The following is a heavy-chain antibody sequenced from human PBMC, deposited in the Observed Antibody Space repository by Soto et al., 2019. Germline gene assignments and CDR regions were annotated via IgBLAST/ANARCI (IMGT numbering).Heavy chain of an antibody. Sequence: PGGSLSLSCVASGFTFSTYDMNWVRQAPGKGLAWVSSIKRASIYLYCADSVRGRFNIPSSNAKNSLYLQMDSLRVEDTAAYYGARRSVTTYHYFDYWGQGTLVTVSS. CDR3: ARRSVTTYHYFDY. CDR2: IKRASIYL. J-gene: IGHJ4*02. V-gene: IGHV3-21*01. CDR1: GFTFSTYD. D-gene: IGHD4-17*01.